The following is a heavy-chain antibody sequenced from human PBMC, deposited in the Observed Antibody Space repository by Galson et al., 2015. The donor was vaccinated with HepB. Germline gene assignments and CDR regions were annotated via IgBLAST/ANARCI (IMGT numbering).Heavy chain of an antibody. J-gene: IGHJ3*02. V-gene: IGHV3-74*01. D-gene: IGHD2-15*01. Sequence: SLRLSCAASGFTFSNYWMHWVRQVPGKGLVWVSRIESDGSVADYADSVKGRFTISRDNAKDTVYLQMNSLRVDDTAVYYCARGGPRYCSGGTCPGALEIWGQGIMVTVSS. CDR2: IESDGSVA. CDR1: GFTFSNYW. CDR3: ARGGPRYCSGGTCPGALEI.